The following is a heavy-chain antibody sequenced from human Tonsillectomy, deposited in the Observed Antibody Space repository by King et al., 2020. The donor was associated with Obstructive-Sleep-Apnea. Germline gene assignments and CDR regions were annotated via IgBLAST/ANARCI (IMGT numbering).Heavy chain of an antibody. V-gene: IGHV3-21*01. CDR3: ARGFDYGGNRFDD. D-gene: IGHD4-23*01. J-gene: IGHJ4*02. CDR1: GFTFSSYS. Sequence: VQLVESGGGLVKPGGSLRLSCAASGFTFSSYSMNWVRQAPGKGLEGVSSISSSTSYIYYADSVKGRFTISRDNAKNSLYLQMNSLRAEDTAVYYCARGFDYGGNRFDDWGQGTLVTVSS. CDR2: ISSSTSYI.